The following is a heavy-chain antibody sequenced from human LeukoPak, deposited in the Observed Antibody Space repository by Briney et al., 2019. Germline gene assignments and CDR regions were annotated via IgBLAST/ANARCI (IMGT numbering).Heavy chain of an antibody. CDR1: GFTFDDYA. Sequence: GGSLRLSCAASGFTFDDYAMHWVRQAPGKGLEWVSLISGDGGSTYYADSVKGRFTISRDNSKNSLYLQMNSLRTEDTALYYCAKDKGSGYYYSTFDYWGQGTLVTVSS. D-gene: IGHD3-22*01. J-gene: IGHJ4*02. V-gene: IGHV3-43*02. CDR3: AKDKGSGYYYSTFDY. CDR2: ISGDGGST.